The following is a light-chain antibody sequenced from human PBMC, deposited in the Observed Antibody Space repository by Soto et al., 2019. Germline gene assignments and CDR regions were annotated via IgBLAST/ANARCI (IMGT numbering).Light chain of an antibody. Sequence: IQLTQSPSSLSASVGDRVTITCRASQGISSYLGWYHQKPGKAPKLLIYKASSLESGVPSRLSGSGSGTEFTLTISSLQHDDFANYYCQQYNSYYPSTFGQGTKVDIK. J-gene: IGKJ1*01. CDR1: QGISSY. CDR3: QQYNSYYPST. CDR2: KAS. V-gene: IGKV1-5*03.